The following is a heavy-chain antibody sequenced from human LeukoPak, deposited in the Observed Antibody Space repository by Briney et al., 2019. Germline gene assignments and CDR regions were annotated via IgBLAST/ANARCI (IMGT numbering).Heavy chain of an antibody. V-gene: IGHV1-2*06. D-gene: IGHD2/OR15-2a*01. CDR1: GYTFTGYY. J-gene: IGHJ3*02. CDR3: ARGPGDTYTFLDI. Sequence: ASVKVSCKASGYTFTGYYIHWVRQAPGQGLEWMGRINPNSGGTNYAQNFQGRVTMTRDTSISTAYMELSRLTSDDSAVYYCARGPGDTYTFLDIWCRGTMVTVS. CDR2: INPNSGGT.